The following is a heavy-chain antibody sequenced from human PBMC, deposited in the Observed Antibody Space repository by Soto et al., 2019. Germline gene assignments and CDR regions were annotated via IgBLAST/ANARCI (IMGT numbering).Heavy chain of an antibody. D-gene: IGHD2-21*01. CDR2: INHSGST. J-gene: IGHJ4*02. V-gene: IGHV4-34*01. CDR1: GGSFSGYY. CDR3: ARGISMIAEVQRDPPDKDYFDS. Sequence: SETLSLTCAVYGGSFSGYYWSWIRQPPGKGLEWIGEINHSGSTNYNPSPKSRCTISVDTSKNQFSLKLNSLTAADTAVYYCARGISMIAEVQRDPPDKDYFDSWAPGTLVTVSS.